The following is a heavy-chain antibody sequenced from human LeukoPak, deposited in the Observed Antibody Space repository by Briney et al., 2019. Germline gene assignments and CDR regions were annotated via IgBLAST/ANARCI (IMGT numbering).Heavy chain of an antibody. Sequence: GGSLRLSCAASGFTFSSYSMNWVRQAPGKGLEWVSYISSSSSTIYYADSVKGRFTISRDNAKNSLYLQMNSLRAEDTAVYYCAKDTAMVANYFDYWGQGTLVTASS. J-gene: IGHJ4*02. CDR3: AKDTAMVANYFDY. CDR2: ISSSSSTI. V-gene: IGHV3-48*01. CDR1: GFTFSSYS. D-gene: IGHD5-18*01.